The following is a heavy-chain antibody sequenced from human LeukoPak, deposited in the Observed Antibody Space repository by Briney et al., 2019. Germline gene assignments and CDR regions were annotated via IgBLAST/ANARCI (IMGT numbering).Heavy chain of an antibody. D-gene: IGHD5-12*01. CDR3: ARANPRATEDV. CDR2: IYYSGST. CDR1: GGSISTYY. V-gene: IGHV4-59*12. Sequence: PSETLSLTCTVSGGSISTYYWSWIRQPPGKGLEWIGYIYYSGSTNYNPSLKSRVTISVDTSKNQFSLKLSSVTAADTAVYYCARANPRATEDVWGKGTTVTVSS. J-gene: IGHJ6*04.